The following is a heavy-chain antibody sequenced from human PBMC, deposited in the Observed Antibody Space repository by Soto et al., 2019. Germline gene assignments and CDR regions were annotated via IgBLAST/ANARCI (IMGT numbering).Heavy chain of an antibody. CDR3: ARAVVVTAPPRSYYFDY. V-gene: IGHV3-33*01. Sequence: QVQLVESGGGVVQPGRCLRLSCAASGFTFSSYGMRWVRQAPGKGLGGVAVIWYDGSNKYYADSVKGRFTISRDNSKNTLYLQMNSLRADDTAAYYCARAVVVTAPPRSYYFDYWGQGTLVTVSS. J-gene: IGHJ4*02. D-gene: IGHD2-21*02. CDR2: IWYDGSNK. CDR1: GFTFSSYG.